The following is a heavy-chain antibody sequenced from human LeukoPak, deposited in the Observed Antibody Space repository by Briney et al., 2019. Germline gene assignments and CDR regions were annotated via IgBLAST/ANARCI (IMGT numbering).Heavy chain of an antibody. CDR2: IYYSGST. D-gene: IGHD3-16*02. Sequence: PSQTLSLTCTVSGGSISSGDYYWSWIRQPPGKGLEWIGYIYYSGSTYYNPSLKSRVTISVDTSKNQFSLKLSSVTAADTAVYYCARIVTFGGVIVMRARAFDIWGQGTMATVSS. CDR1: GGSISSGDYY. CDR3: ARIVTFGGVIVMRARAFDI. V-gene: IGHV4-30-4*01. J-gene: IGHJ3*02.